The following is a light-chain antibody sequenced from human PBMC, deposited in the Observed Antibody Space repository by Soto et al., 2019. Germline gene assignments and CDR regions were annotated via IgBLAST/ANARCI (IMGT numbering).Light chain of an antibody. CDR3: QQYYSAPRT. CDR2: WAS. V-gene: IGKV4-1*01. CDR1: QSVLYTSNNNNY. J-gene: IGKJ1*01. Sequence: DIVMTQSPDSLAVSLGERATINCKSSQSVLYTSNNNNYLAWYQQKPGQPPKLLIYWASTRESGVPDRFSGSGSGTDFTLTISGLQAEDVAVYYCQQYYSAPRTFGQGTKVEIK.